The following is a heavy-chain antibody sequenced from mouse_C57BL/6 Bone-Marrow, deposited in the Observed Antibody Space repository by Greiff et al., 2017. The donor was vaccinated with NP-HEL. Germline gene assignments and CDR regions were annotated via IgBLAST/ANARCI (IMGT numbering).Heavy chain of an antibody. V-gene: IGHV14-3*01. CDR2: IDPANGNT. Sequence: VHVKQSVAELVRPGASVKLSCTASGFNIKNTYMHWVKQRPEQGLEWIGRIDPANGNTKYAPKFQGKATITADTSSNTAYLQLSSLTSEDTAIYYCARSGYYGSSPEEYWGQGTTLTVSS. CDR1: GFNIKNTY. D-gene: IGHD1-1*01. CDR3: ARSGYYGSSPEEY. J-gene: IGHJ2*01.